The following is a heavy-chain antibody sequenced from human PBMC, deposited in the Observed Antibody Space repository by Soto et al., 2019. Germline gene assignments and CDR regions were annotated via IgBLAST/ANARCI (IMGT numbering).Heavy chain of an antibody. Sequence: GGSLRLSCAASGFTFDDYAMHWVRQAPGKGLEWVSGISWNSGSIGYADSVKGRFTISRDNAKNSLYLQMNSLRAEDTALYYCAKARGGSSWYLSSFDYWGQGTLVTVSS. J-gene: IGHJ4*02. CDR1: GFTFDDYA. V-gene: IGHV3-9*01. D-gene: IGHD6-13*01. CDR2: ISWNSGSI. CDR3: AKARGGSSWYLSSFDY.